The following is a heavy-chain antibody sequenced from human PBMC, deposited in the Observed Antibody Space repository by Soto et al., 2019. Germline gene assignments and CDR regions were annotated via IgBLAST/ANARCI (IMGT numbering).Heavy chain of an antibody. V-gene: IGHV3-23*01. D-gene: IGHD3-3*01. CDR2: ISGSGGST. CDR1: GFTFSSYA. Sequence: GGSLRLSCAASGFTFSSYAMSWVRQAPGKGLEWVSAISGSGGSTYYADSVKGRFTISRDNSKNTLYLQMNSLRAEDTAVYYCAKAGRFLEWLLSINYGMDVWGQGTTVTVSS. CDR3: AKAGRFLEWLLSINYGMDV. J-gene: IGHJ6*02.